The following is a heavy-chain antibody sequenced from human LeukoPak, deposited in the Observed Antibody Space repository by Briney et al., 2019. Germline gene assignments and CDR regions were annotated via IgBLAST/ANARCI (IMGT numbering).Heavy chain of an antibody. Sequence: GRSLRLSCAASGFTFSSYGMHWVRQAPGKGLEWVAVISYDGGNKYYADSVKGRFTISRDNSKNTLYLQMNSLRAEDTAVYYCAKVGNCSSTSCYGGDFDYWGQGTLVTVSS. D-gene: IGHD2-2*01. CDR3: AKVGNCSSTSCYGGDFDY. CDR1: GFTFSSYG. CDR2: ISYDGGNK. V-gene: IGHV3-30*18. J-gene: IGHJ4*02.